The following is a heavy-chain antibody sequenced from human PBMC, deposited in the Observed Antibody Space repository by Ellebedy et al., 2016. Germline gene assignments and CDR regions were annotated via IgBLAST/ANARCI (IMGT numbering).Heavy chain of an antibody. CDR3: AKAQIDSWYGGPLDC. J-gene: IGHJ4*02. CDR2: IGGSGDET. Sequence: GGSLRLSCATSGHTFSTYALSWVRQAPGKGLEWVSSIGGSGDETFYADSVKGRFTISRDKSKNTVFLQMNSLRAEDTASYYCAKAQIDSWYGGPLDCWGQGTLVTVSS. CDR1: GHTFSTYA. V-gene: IGHV3-23*01. D-gene: IGHD6-13*01.